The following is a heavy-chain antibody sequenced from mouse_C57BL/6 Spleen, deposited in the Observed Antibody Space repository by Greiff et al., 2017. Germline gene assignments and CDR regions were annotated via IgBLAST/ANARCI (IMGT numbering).Heavy chain of an antibody. Sequence: VKLQQPGAELVKPGASVKMSCKASGYTFTSYWITWVKQRPGQGLEWIGDIYPGSGSTNYNEKFKSKATLTVDTSSSTAYLQLSSLTSEDSAVYYCAINYGSSYDWYFDVWGTGTTVTVSS. CDR1: GYTFTSYW. D-gene: IGHD1-1*01. J-gene: IGHJ1*03. CDR2: IYPGSGST. CDR3: AINYGSSYDWYFDV. V-gene: IGHV1-55*01.